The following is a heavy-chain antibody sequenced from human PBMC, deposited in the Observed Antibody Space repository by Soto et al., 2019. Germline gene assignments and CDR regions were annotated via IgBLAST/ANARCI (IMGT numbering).Heavy chain of an antibody. D-gene: IGHD3-10*01. CDR1: GGTFSSYA. Sequence: QVQLVQSGAEVKKPGSSVKVSCKASGGTFSSYAISWVRQAPGQGLEWMGGIIPIFGTANYAQNFQGRVTITADKSTSTAYMELSSLRSEDTAVYYCARAWTYYYGSGSYNYWGQGTLVTVSS. J-gene: IGHJ4*02. V-gene: IGHV1-69*06. CDR3: ARAWTYYYGSGSYNY. CDR2: IIPIFGTA.